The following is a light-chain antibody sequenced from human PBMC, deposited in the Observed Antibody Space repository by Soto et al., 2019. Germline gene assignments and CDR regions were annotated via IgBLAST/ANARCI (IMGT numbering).Light chain of an antibody. V-gene: IGLV2-8*01. Sequence: QSVLTQPPSASGSRGQTLTISWTGTSSDVGFYNFVSWYQQRPGKAPKLVIYEVTKRPSGVPDRFSGSKSGSTASLTVSGLQADDEAEYYCASYAGTKLFVFGSGTKVTVL. CDR1: SSDVGFYNF. J-gene: IGLJ1*01. CDR2: EVT. CDR3: ASYAGTKLFV.